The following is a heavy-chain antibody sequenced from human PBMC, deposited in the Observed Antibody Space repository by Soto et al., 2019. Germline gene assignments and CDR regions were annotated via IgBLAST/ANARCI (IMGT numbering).Heavy chain of an antibody. CDR2: ISAYNGNT. J-gene: IGHJ4*02. CDR3: ARDPYNWNYGGRFDY. D-gene: IGHD1-7*01. CDR1: GYTFTSYG. V-gene: IGHV1-18*04. Sequence: ASVKVSCKASGYTFTSYGISWVRQAPGQGLEWMGWISAYNGNTNYAQKLQGRVTMTTDTSTSTAYMELRSLRSDDTAVYYCARDPYNWNYGGRFDYWGQGTLVTVS.